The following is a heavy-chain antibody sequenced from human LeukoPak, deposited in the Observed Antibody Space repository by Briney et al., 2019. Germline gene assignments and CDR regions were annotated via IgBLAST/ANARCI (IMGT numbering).Heavy chain of an antibody. Sequence: SETLSLTCTVSGGSISSGSYYWSWIRQPAGKGLEWIGRIYTSGSTNYNPSLKSRVTISVGTSKNQFSLKLSSVTAADTAVYYCARAGVRGVIGYYYYYMDVWGKGTTVTVSS. CDR2: IYTSGST. CDR3: ARAGVRGVIGYYYYYMDV. CDR1: GGSISSGSYY. D-gene: IGHD3-10*01. J-gene: IGHJ6*03. V-gene: IGHV4-61*02.